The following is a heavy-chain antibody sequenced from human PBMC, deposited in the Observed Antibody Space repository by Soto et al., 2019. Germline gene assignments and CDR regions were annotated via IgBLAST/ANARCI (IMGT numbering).Heavy chain of an antibody. CDR2: ISGSGGST. CDR3: AKRLDTYYYDSSGYYFQAYYFDY. Sequence: PGGSLRLSCAASGFTFSSYAMSWVRQAPGKGLEWVSAISGSGGSTYYADSVKGRFTISRDNSKNTLYLQMNSLRAEDTAVYYCAKRLDTYYYDSSGYYFQAYYFDYWGQGTLVTVS. CDR1: GFTFSSYA. D-gene: IGHD3-22*01. J-gene: IGHJ4*02. V-gene: IGHV3-23*01.